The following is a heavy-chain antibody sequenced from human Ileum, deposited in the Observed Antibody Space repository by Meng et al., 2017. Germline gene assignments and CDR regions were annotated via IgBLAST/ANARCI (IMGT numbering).Heavy chain of an antibody. Sequence: QGRLTEAGPGAVGPSETLSLPCNASGGSVSSASYYWSWIRQPPGKGLEWIGLIHYSGSRNYNPSLKSRVTMSVDTSKNQVSLRLTSVTAADTAVYYCARFYGSGTFEVHDYWGQGTLVTVSS. V-gene: IGHV4-61*01. D-gene: IGHD3-10*01. CDR2: IHYSGSR. J-gene: IGHJ4*02. CDR3: ARFYGSGTFEVHDY. CDR1: GGSVSSASYY.